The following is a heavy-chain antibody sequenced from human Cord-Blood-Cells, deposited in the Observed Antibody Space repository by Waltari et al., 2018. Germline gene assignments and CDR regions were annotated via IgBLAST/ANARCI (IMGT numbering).Heavy chain of an antibody. Sequence: QVQLEQDGVGLLTPSATLSHTCAVYVRSFGAFSGFCCRPLTGKVLDWIGQIHDSGSTKLNPSLKSRVTISEDTAKNQFSLKLSSVTAADTAVYYCAREGIAAAGTVGGEYNWFDPWGQGTLVTVSS. J-gene: IGHJ5*02. V-gene: IGHV4-34*01. CDR3: AREGIAAAGTVGGEYNWFDP. D-gene: IGHD6-13*01. CDR2: IHDSGST. CDR1: VRSFGAFS.